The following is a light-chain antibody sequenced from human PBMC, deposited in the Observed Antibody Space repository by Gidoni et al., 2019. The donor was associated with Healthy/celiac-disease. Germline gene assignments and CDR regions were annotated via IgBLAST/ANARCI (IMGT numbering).Light chain of an antibody. CDR3: QQYYSTWT. CDR2: WAS. J-gene: IGKJ1*01. CDR1: QSVLYSSNNKNY. V-gene: IGKV4-1*01. Sequence: DRVMTQSPDSLAVSLGERATINCKSSQSVLYSSNNKNYLAWYQQKPGQPPKLLIYWASTRESGVPDLFSGSGSGTDFTLTLSSLHAEDVAVYYCQQYYSTWTFGQGTKVEIK.